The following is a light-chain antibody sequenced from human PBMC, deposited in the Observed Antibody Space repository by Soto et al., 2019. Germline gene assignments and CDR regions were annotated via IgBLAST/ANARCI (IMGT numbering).Light chain of an antibody. V-gene: IGKV3-20*01. CDR3: QHYGSSPFT. J-gene: IGKJ3*01. CDR1: QGISSSS. CDR2: DAS. Sequence: EIVLTQSPGTLSLSPGERATLSCRASQGISSSSLAWYQQKAGQAPRLLIYDASRRATGIPDRFSGSGSGTDFTLTISRLEPEDFAVYYCQHYGSSPFTFGPGTKVDI.